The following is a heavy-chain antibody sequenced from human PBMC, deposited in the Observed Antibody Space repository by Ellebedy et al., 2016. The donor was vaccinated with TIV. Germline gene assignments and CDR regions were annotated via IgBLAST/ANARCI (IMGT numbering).Heavy chain of an antibody. CDR2: TYYRSKWYN. J-gene: IGHJ6*02. Sequence: SQTLSLTXXISGDSVSSNSAAWNWIRQSPSRGLEWLGRTYYRSKWYNDYAVSVKGRITINPDTSKNQFSLQLNSVTPEDTAVYYCARDPPYFYSGMDVWGQGTTVTVSS. CDR1: GDSVSSNSAA. V-gene: IGHV6-1*01. CDR3: ARDPPYFYSGMDV.